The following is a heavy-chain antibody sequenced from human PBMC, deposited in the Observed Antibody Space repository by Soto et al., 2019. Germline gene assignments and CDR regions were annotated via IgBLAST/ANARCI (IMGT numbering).Heavy chain of an antibody. Sequence: GGSLRLSCAASGFTFSSYWMSWVRQAPGKGLEWVANIKQDGSEKYYVDSVKGRFTISRDNAKNSLYLQMNSLRAEDTAVYYCARTVINRGYSGYDYYFDYWGQGTLVSVSS. V-gene: IGHV3-7*03. CDR2: IKQDGSEK. D-gene: IGHD5-12*01. CDR3: ARTVINRGYSGYDYYFDY. CDR1: GFTFSSYW. J-gene: IGHJ4*02.